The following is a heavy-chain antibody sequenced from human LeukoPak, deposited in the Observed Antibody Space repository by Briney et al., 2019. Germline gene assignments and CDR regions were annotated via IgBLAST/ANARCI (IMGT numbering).Heavy chain of an antibody. V-gene: IGHV1-2*02. CDR2: INPNGGGT. D-gene: IGHD2-8*01. J-gene: IGHJ4*02. Sequence: ASVKVSCKASGYTFTAYYMHWVRQAPGQGLEWMGWINPNGGGTNYAQKFQGRVTMTRDTSISTAYMELGRLRSDDTAVYYCARVSKDIVLMMSASFFDYWGQGTLVTVSS. CDR1: GYTFTAYY. CDR3: ARVSKDIVLMMSASFFDY.